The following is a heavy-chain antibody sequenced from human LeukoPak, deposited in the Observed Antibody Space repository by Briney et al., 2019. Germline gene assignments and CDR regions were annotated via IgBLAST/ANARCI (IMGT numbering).Heavy chain of an antibody. V-gene: IGHV3-7*01. CDR2: IKGDESAK. CDR1: GFTFSTYW. D-gene: IGHD1-26*01. Sequence: PGGSLRVSCAASGFTFSTYWMAWVRQAPGKGLEWVANIKGDESAKHQADSVKGRFTISRDNAQNSLYLRMNNLRDDDTGVYYCARDVVGSLDYWGQGTLVTVSA. CDR3: ARDVVGSLDY. J-gene: IGHJ4*02.